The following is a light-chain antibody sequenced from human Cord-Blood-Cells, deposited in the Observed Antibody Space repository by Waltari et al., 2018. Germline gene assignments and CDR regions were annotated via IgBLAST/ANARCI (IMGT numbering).Light chain of an antibody. V-gene: IGLV1-40*01. CDR3: QSYDSSLSGVV. J-gene: IGLJ2*01. CDR2: GNS. CDR1: SSNIGAGYD. Sequence: QSVLTQPPSVSGAPGQRVTISCTGSSSNIGAGYDVHWYQQLPGTAPKLLIYGNSNRPSGVPDRFCGSKSGTSASLAITGLQAEDEADYYCQSYDSSLSGVVFGGVTKLTVL.